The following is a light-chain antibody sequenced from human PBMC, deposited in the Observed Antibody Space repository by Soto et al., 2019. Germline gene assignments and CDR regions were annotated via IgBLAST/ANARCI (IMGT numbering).Light chain of an antibody. CDR1: NSNVGDNF. V-gene: IGLV1-47*01. Sequence: QPVLTQPPSVSGTPGQSVTISCSGSNSNVGDNFVFWYQQLPGTAPKLLIYRNNERPSGVPDRCSGSKSGTSASLAISGLRSEDEAVYHGAAWDDSLRGWVFVAGTKVTVL. J-gene: IGLJ3*02. CDR3: AAWDDSLRGWV. CDR2: RNN.